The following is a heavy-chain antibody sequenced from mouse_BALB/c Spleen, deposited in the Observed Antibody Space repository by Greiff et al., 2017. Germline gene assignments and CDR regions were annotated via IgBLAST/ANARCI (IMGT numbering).Heavy chain of an antibody. CDR2: IDPANGNT. J-gene: IGHJ3*01. Sequence: VQLQQSGAELVKPGASVKLSCTASGFNIKDTYMHWVKQRPEQGLEWIGRIDPANGNTKYDPKFQGKATITADTSSNTAYLQLSSLTSEDTAVYYCARGYDGYYWFAYWGQGTLVTVSA. D-gene: IGHD2-3*01. CDR3: ARGYDGYYWFAY. V-gene: IGHV14-3*02. CDR1: GFNIKDTY.